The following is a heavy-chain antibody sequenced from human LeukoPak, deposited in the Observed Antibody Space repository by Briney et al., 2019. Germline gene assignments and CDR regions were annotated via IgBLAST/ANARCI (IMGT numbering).Heavy chain of an antibody. CDR2: INHSGST. CDR3: ASGRPRSFDY. J-gene: IGHJ4*02. Sequence: PSETLSLTCAVYGGSFSGYYWSWIRQPPGEGLEWIGEINHSGSTNYNPSLKSRVTISVDTSKNQFSLKLSSVTAADTAVYYCASGRPRSFDYWGQGTLVTVSS. CDR1: GGSFSGYY. V-gene: IGHV4-34*01.